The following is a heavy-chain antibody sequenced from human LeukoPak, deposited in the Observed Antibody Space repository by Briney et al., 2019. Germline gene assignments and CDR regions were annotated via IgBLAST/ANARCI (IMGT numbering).Heavy chain of an antibody. CDR2: IYPGDSDT. J-gene: IGHJ4*02. Sequence: GESLKISCKGSGYSFTSYWIGWVRQMPGKGLEWMGIIYPGDSDTRYSPSFQGQDTISADKSISTAYLQWSSLKASDTAMYYCAKLAYCGGDCYWPPDYWGQGTLVTVSS. CDR3: AKLAYCGGDCYWPPDY. CDR1: GYSFTSYW. V-gene: IGHV5-51*01. D-gene: IGHD2-21*02.